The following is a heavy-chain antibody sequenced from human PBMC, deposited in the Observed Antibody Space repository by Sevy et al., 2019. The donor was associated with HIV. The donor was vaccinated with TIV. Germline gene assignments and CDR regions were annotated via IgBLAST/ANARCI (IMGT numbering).Heavy chain of an antibody. D-gene: IGHD2-15*01. V-gene: IGHV3-15*01. Sequence: GGSLRLSCAASGFTFTNAWMSWVRQAPGKGLEWVGRIKSKTDGGTADYAAPVKGRFTISRDDSKNTLYLQMNSLKTEDTAVYYCTTYCSGGSCYSGIFDYWGQGTLVTVSS. CDR3: TTYCSGGSCYSGIFDY. CDR1: GFTFTNAW. CDR2: IKSKTDGGTA. J-gene: IGHJ4*02.